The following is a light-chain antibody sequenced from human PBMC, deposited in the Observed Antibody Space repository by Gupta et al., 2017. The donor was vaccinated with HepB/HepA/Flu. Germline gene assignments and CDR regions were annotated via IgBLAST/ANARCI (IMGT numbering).Light chain of an antibody. Sequence: DIQMTQSPSSVSASVGDRVTITCRASQGISTWLAWYHQSPGKAPKLLIYAASSVQSGVPSRFSGTGSGTDFSLTTSSRQPEDFGNYYCQQENSFPGTFGHGTKVDIK. V-gene: IGKV1D-12*01. CDR2: AAS. CDR1: QGISTW. CDR3: QQENSFPGT. J-gene: IGKJ3*01.